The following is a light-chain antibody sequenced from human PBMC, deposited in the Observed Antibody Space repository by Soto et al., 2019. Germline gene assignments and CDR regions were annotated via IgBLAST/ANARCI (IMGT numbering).Light chain of an antibody. CDR3: QQSYSTPLT. CDR2: AAS. V-gene: IGKV1-39*01. Sequence: IQMTQTPSSLPASVGDRLTITCRASQSGGTFLNCYQQKPGNAPKLLIFAASSLQSGVPSRFTGSGSGTDFTLSISSLQPEDFATYFCQQSYSTPLTFGGGTKVEI. J-gene: IGKJ4*01. CDR1: QSGGTF.